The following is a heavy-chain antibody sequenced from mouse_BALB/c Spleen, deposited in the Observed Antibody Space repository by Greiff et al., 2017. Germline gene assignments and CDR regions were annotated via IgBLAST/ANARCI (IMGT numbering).Heavy chain of an antibody. D-gene: IGHD1-1*01. V-gene: IGHV2-5-1*01. Sequence: VHLVESGPSLVQPSQSLSITCTVSGFSLTSYGVHWVRQSPGKGLEWLGVIWRGGSTDYNAAFMSRLSITKDNSKSQVFFKMNSLQADDTAIYYCAKDYGTSYYFDYWGQGTTLTVSS. CDR2: IWRGGST. J-gene: IGHJ2*01. CDR3: AKDYGTSYYFDY. CDR1: GFSLTSYG.